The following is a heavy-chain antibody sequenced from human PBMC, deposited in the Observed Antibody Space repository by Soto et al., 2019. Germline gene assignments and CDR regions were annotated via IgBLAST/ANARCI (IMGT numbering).Heavy chain of an antibody. D-gene: IGHD6-19*01. CDR1: GFTFSSYG. CDR3: AKESSGCDVLDY. Sequence: LRLSCAASGFTFSSYGMHWVRQAPGKGLEWVAVISYDGSNKYYADSVKGRFTISRDNSKNTLYLQMNSLRAEDTAVYYCAKESSGCDVLDYWGQGTLVTVSS. CDR2: ISYDGSNK. J-gene: IGHJ4*02. V-gene: IGHV3-30*18.